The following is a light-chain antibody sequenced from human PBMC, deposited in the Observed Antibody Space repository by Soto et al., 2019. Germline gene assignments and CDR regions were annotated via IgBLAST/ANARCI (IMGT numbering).Light chain of an antibody. CDR3: QQYDSTPPYT. J-gene: IGKJ2*01. V-gene: IGKV4-1*01. Sequence: DIVMTQSPDSLAVSLGERATINCKSSQSVLYSSNNKNYLAWYQQKPGQHPKLLIYWASTRESGVPDRFSGSGSGTDFTLTISSLQAEDVAVYYCQQYDSTPPYTFGQGTKLEIK. CDR2: WAS. CDR1: QSVLYSSNNKNY.